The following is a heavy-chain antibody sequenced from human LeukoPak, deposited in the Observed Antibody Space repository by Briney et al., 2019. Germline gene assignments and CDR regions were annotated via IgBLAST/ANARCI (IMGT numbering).Heavy chain of an antibody. CDR1: GLTFSDYY. Sequence: GGSLRLSCAASGLTFSDYYMSWIRQAPGKGLEWVSYISSSSGYTDYADSVKGRITISRDNAKNSLYLQMNSLRAEDTAVYYCARYGGNGVDYWGQGTLVTVSS. D-gene: IGHD4-23*01. V-gene: IGHV3-11*03. J-gene: IGHJ4*02. CDR3: ARYGGNGVDY. CDR2: ISSSSGYT.